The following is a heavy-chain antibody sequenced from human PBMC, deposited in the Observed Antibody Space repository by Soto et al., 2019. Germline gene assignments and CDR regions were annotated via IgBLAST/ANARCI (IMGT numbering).Heavy chain of an antibody. CDR2: IIPILGIA. V-gene: IGHV1-69*02. CDR3: ARLGITGIPGGVDV. J-gene: IGHJ6*02. Sequence: QVQLVQSGAEVKKPGSSVKVSCKASGGTFSSYTISWVRQAPGQGLEWMGRIIPILGIANYAQKFQGRVTITADKSTSTAYIELSSLRSEDTAVYYCARLGITGIPGGVDVWGQGTTVTVSS. CDR1: GGTFSSYT. D-gene: IGHD1-20*01.